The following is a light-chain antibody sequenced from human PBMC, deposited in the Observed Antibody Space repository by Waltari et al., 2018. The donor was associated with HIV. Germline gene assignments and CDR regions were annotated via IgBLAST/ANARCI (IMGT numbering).Light chain of an antibody. CDR1: QGISNS. Sequence: DIQMAQSPSSVPGSVGDRVTINCRASQGISNSLAWYQQRPGEAPKLLIYSASNLQTGVPSRFSGSGSGTDFTLTISSLQPEDFATYDCQQAKTFPFTFGPGTKV. CDR3: QQAKTFPFT. J-gene: IGKJ3*01. V-gene: IGKV1-12*02. CDR2: SAS.